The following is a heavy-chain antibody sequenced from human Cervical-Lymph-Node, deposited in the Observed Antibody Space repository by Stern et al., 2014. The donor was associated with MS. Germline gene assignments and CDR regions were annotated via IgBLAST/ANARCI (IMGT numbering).Heavy chain of an antibody. CDR1: GYTFTKYL. CDR2: IDSYTGAP. J-gene: IGHJ5*02. Sequence: QVQLVQSGSELKKPWASVTVSCKASGYTFTKYLIHWVLQAPGQGLEWMGWIDSYTGAPMYARDFAGRFVFSLDTSVTTACLQISRLKTEDTAVYYCARDMSDFWSDYGHNWFDPWGQGTLVTVSS. CDR3: ARDMSDFWSDYGHNWFDP. D-gene: IGHD3-3*01. V-gene: IGHV7-4-1*02.